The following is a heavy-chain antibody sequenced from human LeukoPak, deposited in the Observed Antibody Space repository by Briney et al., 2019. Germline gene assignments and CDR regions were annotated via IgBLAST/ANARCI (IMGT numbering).Heavy chain of an antibody. Sequence: ASVKVSCKASGYTFTGYYMHWVRRAPGQGLEWMGWINPNSGGTNYAQKFQGRVTMTRDTSISTAYMELSRLRSDDTAVYYCARSTWGSSGYYYATDHWGQGTLVTVSS. J-gene: IGHJ4*02. CDR3: ARSTWGSSGYYYATDH. CDR1: GYTFTGYY. CDR2: INPNSGGT. D-gene: IGHD3-22*01. V-gene: IGHV1-2*02.